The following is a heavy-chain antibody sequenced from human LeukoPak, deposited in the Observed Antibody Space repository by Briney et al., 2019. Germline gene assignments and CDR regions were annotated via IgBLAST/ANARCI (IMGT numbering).Heavy chain of an antibody. Sequence: LRLSCAASGFTFSDYYMSWIRQPPGKGLEWIGYIYHSGSTYYNPSLKSRVTISVDRSKNQFSLKLSSVTAADTAVYYCARESDDGSGSYYYDYWGQGTLVTVSS. J-gene: IGHJ4*02. CDR1: GFTFSDYY. V-gene: IGHV4-30-2*01. D-gene: IGHD3-10*01. CDR3: ARESDDGSGSYYYDY. CDR2: IYHSGST.